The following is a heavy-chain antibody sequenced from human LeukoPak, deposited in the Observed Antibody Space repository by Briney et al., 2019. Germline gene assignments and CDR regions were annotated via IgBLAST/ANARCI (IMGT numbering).Heavy chain of an antibody. CDR1: GASISRYY. CDR2: LYTSGSI. D-gene: IGHD5-24*01. J-gene: IGHJ5*02. V-gene: IGHV4-4*07. CDR3: ARDLGNGYNPDWFAP. Sequence: SETLSLTCSVSGASISRYYWNWIRQPAGKRLEWIGRLYTSGSIYYNPSLRSRVTISLDKSKNQLYLRLSSVTAADTAVYYCARDLGNGYNPDWFAPWGQVTSVTLSS.